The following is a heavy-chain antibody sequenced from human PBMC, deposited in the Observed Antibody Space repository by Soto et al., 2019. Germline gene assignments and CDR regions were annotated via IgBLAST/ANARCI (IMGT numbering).Heavy chain of an antibody. CDR1: GASIRNYH. CDR2: IYSSGST. CDR3: AREDRGTSSPFDY. D-gene: IGHD2-2*01. V-gene: IGHV4-4*07. J-gene: IGHJ4*02. Sequence: QVQLQESGPGLVKPSETLSLTCTVSGASIRNYHWSWIRQPAGKGLEWIVRIYSSGSTNYNPSLESRVTMSVDTSKNQFSLRLSSVTAADTAVYYCAREDRGTSSPFDYCGQGTLVNVSS.